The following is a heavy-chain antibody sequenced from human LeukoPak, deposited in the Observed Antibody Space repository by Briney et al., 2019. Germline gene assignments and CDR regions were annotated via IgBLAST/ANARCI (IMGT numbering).Heavy chain of an antibody. CDR3: ARGPLRFLGGIDY. CDR1: GGTFSSYA. D-gene: IGHD3-3*01. V-gene: IGHV1-69*13. J-gene: IGHJ4*02. CDR2: IIPIFGTA. Sequence: ASVKVSCKASGGTFSSYAISWARQAPGQGLEWMGGIIPIFGTANYAQRFQGRVTITADESTSTAYMELSSLRSEDTAVYYCARGPLRFLGGIDYWGQGTLVTVSS.